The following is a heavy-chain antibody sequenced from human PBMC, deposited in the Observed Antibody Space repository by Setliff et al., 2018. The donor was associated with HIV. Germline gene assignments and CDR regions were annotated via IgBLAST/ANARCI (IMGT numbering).Heavy chain of an antibody. J-gene: IGHJ3*02. CDR1: GYTFTGYY. Sequence: ASVKVSCKASGYTFTGYYMHWLRQAPGQGLEWMGRINPNSGGTNYAQKFQGRVTMTGNTSISTAYMELSSLRSEDTAVYYCARGGGGYYYVGAVDIWGQGTVVTVSS. D-gene: IGHD3-22*01. CDR2: INPNSGGT. CDR3: ARGGGGYYYVGAVDI. V-gene: IGHV1-2*06.